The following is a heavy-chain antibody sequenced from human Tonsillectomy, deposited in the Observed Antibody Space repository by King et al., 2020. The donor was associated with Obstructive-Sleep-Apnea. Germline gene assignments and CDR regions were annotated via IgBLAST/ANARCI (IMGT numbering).Heavy chain of an antibody. Sequence: VQLVESGGGLVQTGGSLRLSCAASGFTFSRYWMTWVRQAPGKGLECVANIKQDGSEKYYVDSVKGRFTISRDNAKNSLYLQMNSLRAEDTAVYYCARGGGGLAGYLDYWGQGTLVTVSS. CDR2: IKQDGSEK. J-gene: IGHJ4*02. D-gene: IGHD3-16*01. CDR1: GFTFSRYW. V-gene: IGHV3-7*03. CDR3: ARGGGGLAGYLDY.